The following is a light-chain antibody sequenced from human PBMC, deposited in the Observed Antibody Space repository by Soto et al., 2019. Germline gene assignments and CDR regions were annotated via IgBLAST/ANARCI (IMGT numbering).Light chain of an antibody. CDR1: QSVSNY. J-gene: IGKJ1*01. CDR2: DAF. CDR3: QVYAGSHLWT. V-gene: IGKV3-11*01. Sequence: EIVLTQSPATLSLSPGERATLSCRASQSVSNYLAWYQEKPGQAPRLLIYDAFNRATGIPARFSGSGSETDFSLSIRGLEPEDFAVYYCQVYAGSHLWTFGQGTKVDIK.